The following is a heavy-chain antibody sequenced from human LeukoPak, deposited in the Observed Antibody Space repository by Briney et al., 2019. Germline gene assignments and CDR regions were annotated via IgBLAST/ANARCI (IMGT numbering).Heavy chain of an antibody. J-gene: IGHJ4*02. CDR2: ISSSSSSTI. CDR1: GFTFSSYS. D-gene: IGHD6-6*01. CDR3: ARGKYSSSSGDY. Sequence: GGSLRLSCAASGFTFSSYSMNWVRQAPGKGLEWVTYISSSSSSTIYYADSVKGRFTISRDNAKNSLYLQMNSLRAEDTAVYYCARGKYSSSSGDYWGQGTLVTVSS. V-gene: IGHV3-48*01.